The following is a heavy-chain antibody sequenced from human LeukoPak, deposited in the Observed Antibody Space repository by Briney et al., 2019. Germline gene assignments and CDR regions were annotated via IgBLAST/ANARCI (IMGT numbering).Heavy chain of an antibody. CDR2: MNPNSGNT. D-gene: IGHD7-27*01. V-gene: IGHV1-8*03. Sequence: ASVKVSCKASGYTFTSYDINWVRQATGQGLEWMGWMNPNSGNTGYAQKFQGRVTITRNTSISTAYMELSSLRSEDTAVYYCAREGKTVAGAYYYYMDVWGKGTTVTVSS. CDR1: GYTFTSYD. CDR3: AREGKTVAGAYYYYMDV. J-gene: IGHJ6*03.